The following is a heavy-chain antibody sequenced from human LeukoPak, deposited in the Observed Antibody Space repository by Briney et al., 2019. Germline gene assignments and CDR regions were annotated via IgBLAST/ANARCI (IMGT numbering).Heavy chain of an antibody. D-gene: IGHD1-1*01. CDR2: IYPTDSQT. V-gene: IGHV5-51*01. J-gene: IGHJ4*02. Sequence: GESLKISCEASGYSFTTYWIGWVRQMPGKGLEWMGIIYPTDSQTIYSPSFQGQVTISADKSISTAYLQWSSLKASDTAMYYCARHETGPYFDYWGQGTLVTVSS. CDR3: ARHETGPYFDY. CDR1: GYSFTTYW.